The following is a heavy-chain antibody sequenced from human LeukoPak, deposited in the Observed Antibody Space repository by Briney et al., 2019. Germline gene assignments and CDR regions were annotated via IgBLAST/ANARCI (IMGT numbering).Heavy chain of an antibody. Sequence: ASVKVSCKASGYTFTSYDINWVRQAPGQGLEWMGWMNPNRGNTGYAQKFQGRVTITRNTSISTAYMELSSLRSEDTAVYYCARKDIPIGYGLVDYWGQGTLVTVSS. CDR1: GYTFTSYD. CDR3: ARKDIPIGYGLVDY. V-gene: IGHV1-8*03. D-gene: IGHD2-15*01. J-gene: IGHJ4*02. CDR2: MNPNRGNT.